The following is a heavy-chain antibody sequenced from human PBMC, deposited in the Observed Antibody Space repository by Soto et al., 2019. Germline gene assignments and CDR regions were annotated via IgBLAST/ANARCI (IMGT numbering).Heavy chain of an antibody. D-gene: IGHD6-13*01. J-gene: IGHJ3*02. Sequence: QVQLVQSGAEVKKPGSSVKVSCKASGGTFSSYAISWVRQAPGQGLEWLGGIIPIFGTANYAQKFQGRVTITADQSTSQAYMVLSSLRSEDTAVYYCSRGGISEGYRHDAFDIWGQGTMVTVSS. CDR1: GGTFSSYA. CDR2: IIPIFGTA. CDR3: SRGGISEGYRHDAFDI. V-gene: IGHV1-69*01.